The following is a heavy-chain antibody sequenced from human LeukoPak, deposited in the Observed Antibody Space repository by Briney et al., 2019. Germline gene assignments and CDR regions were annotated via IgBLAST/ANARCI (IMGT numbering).Heavy chain of an antibody. J-gene: IGHJ4*02. CDR3: ARGNYYGQDY. D-gene: IGHD3-10*01. CDR2: IYTDGSTK. CDR1: GFIFSNSG. Sequence: GGSLRLSCAASGFIFSNSGMHWVRQAPGKGLEWVTVIYTDGSTKYYADSVKGRFTISRDNAKNTLYLQMNSLRAEDTAVYYCARGNYYGQDYWGQGTLVTVSS. V-gene: IGHV3-33*01.